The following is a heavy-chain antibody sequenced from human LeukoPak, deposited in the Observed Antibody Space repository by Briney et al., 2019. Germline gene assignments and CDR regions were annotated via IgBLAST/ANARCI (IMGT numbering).Heavy chain of an antibody. Sequence: ASVKVSCKASGYTFTSYDINWVRQATGQGLEWMGWMNPNSGNTGYAQKFQGRVTMTRNTSISTARMELSSLRSEDTAVYYCARLGSELRYFDWFHIGPFDYWGQGTLVTVSS. D-gene: IGHD3-9*01. CDR1: GYTFTSYD. CDR2: MNPNSGNT. V-gene: IGHV1-8*01. J-gene: IGHJ4*02. CDR3: ARLGSELRYFDWFHIGPFDY.